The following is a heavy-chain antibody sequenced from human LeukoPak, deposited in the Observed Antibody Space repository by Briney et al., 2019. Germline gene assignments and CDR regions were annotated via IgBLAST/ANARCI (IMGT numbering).Heavy chain of an antibody. D-gene: IGHD2-21*01. V-gene: IGHV3-30-3*01. CDR3: TRMKVIKGASLDY. CDR2: ISFDETKK. CDR1: GFSFSKYA. J-gene: IGHJ4*02. Sequence: GGSLRLSCAASGFSFSKYAMHWVRQAPGKGLEWVAVISFDETKKYYADSVKGRFTISRDNSNNTLFLQMNSVKTEDTAVYFCTRMKVIKGASLDYWGQGSLVAVSS.